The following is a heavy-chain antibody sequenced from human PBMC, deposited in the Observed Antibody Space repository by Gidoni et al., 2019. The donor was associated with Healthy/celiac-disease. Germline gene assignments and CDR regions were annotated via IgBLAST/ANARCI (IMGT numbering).Heavy chain of an antibody. Sequence: EVQLVESGGCLVQPWGSLRLSCAASGFTFRSYYMHWVRQATGKGLEWVSAIGTAGETYYPGSVKGRFTISRENAKNSLYLKMNSLRAGDTAVYYCARGAGGRYFDWLTPQYFDYWGQGTLVTVSS. CDR2: IGTAGET. CDR3: ARGAGGRYFDWLTPQYFDY. CDR1: GFTFRSYY. J-gene: IGHJ4*02. V-gene: IGHV3-13*01. D-gene: IGHD3-9*01.